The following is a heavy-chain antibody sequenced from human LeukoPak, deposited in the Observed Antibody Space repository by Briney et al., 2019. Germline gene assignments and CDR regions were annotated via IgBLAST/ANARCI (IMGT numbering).Heavy chain of an antibody. D-gene: IGHD2-2*01. CDR3: ARVRGQGYCSSTSCYLLDY. J-gene: IGHJ4*02. Sequence: GGSLRLSCAASGFTFSSYGMHWVRQAPGKGLEWVAVISYDGSNKYYADSVKGRFTISRDNSKNTLYLQMNSLRAEDTAVYYCARVRGQGYCSSTSCYLLDYWGQGTLVTVSS. CDR1: GFTFSSYG. CDR2: ISYDGSNK. V-gene: IGHV3-30*03.